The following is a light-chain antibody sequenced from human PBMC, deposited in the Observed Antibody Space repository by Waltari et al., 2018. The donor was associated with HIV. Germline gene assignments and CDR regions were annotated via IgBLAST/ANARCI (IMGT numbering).Light chain of an antibody. CDR3: CSYAATSTFV. CDR2: EVS. CDR1: SSDVGSYNL. V-gene: IGLV2-23*02. Sequence: QSALTQPASVSGSPGQSITISCTGTSSDVGSYNLVSWYQQYPGKAPKLMIYEVSKRPSGVSNRFSGSKSGNTASLTISGLQAEDVADYYCCSYAATSTFVFGTGTKVTVL. J-gene: IGLJ1*01.